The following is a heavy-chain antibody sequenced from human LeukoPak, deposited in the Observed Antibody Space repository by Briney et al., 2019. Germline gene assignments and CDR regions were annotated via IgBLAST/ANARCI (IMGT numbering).Heavy chain of an antibody. CDR1: GYTFTGYY. V-gene: IGHV1-2*02. CDR3: ARGSTMVRGYPPLSHFDY. D-gene: IGHD3-10*01. Sequence: GASVKVSCKASGYTFTGYYMHWVRQAPGQGLEWMGWINPNSGGTNYAQKFQGRVTMTRDTSISTAYMELSSLRSEDTAVYYCARGSTMVRGYPPLSHFDYWGQGTLVTVSS. CDR2: INPNSGGT. J-gene: IGHJ4*02.